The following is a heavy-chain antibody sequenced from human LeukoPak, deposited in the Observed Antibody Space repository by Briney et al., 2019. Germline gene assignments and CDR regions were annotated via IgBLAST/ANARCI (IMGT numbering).Heavy chain of an antibody. Sequence: PGGSLRLSCRVSGITFSSYGMHWVRQAPGKGLEWVAVIWFDGSNKYYADSVKGRFTISRDNSRNTLFLQMNSLRAEDTAVYYCATDRATQYFDYWGQGTLVSVSS. D-gene: IGHD2-15*01. CDR1: GITFSSYG. CDR3: ATDRATQYFDY. CDR2: IWFDGSNK. J-gene: IGHJ4*02. V-gene: IGHV3-33*01.